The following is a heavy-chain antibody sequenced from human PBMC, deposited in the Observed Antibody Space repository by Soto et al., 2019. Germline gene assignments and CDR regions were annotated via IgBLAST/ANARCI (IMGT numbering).Heavy chain of an antibody. CDR3: ARVGSSGWSPDY. CDR1: GGSISGHY. Sequence: KPSETLSLTCTVSGGSISGHYWIWIRQSPGKRLEWIGYIFYSGSTNYNPSLKSRVTLSVDASKNQFSLRLSSVTAADTAVYYCARVGSSGWSPDYWGQGTLVTVSP. CDR2: IFYSGST. J-gene: IGHJ4*02. V-gene: IGHV4-59*11. D-gene: IGHD6-19*01.